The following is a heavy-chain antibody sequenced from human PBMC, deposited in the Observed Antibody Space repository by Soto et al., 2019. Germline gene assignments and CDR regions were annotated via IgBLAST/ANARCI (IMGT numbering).Heavy chain of an antibody. Sequence: SETLSLTCTVSGGSISSSSYYWGWIRQPPGKGLEWIGSIYYSGSTYYNPSLKSRVTLSVDTSKNQFSLKLSSVTAADTAVYYCARPSFGSATTRVFDYWGQGTLVTVSS. D-gene: IGHD4-17*01. V-gene: IGHV4-39*01. CDR1: GGSISSSSYY. CDR3: ARPSFGSATTRVFDY. J-gene: IGHJ4*02. CDR2: IYYSGST.